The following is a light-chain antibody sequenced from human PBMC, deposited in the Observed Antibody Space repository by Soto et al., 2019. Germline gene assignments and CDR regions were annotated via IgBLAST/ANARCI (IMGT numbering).Light chain of an antibody. CDR3: HQYNNWLALT. J-gene: IGKJ4*01. CDR1: QSVSDY. V-gene: IGKV3-15*01. CDR2: DAS. Sequence: EIVLTQSPATLSLSPGERATLSCRASQSVSDYLAWYQQRPGQAPRLLIYDASTRATGIPVRFRGSGSGTEFTLTISSLQSEDSAVYYCHQYNNWLALTFGGGTKVDI.